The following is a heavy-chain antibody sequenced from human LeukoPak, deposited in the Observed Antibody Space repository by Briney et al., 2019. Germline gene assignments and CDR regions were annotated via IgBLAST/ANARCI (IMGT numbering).Heavy chain of an antibody. CDR3: ARGRSGSSSWYGEDAFDF. J-gene: IGHJ3*01. CDR2: ITSYNGNT. CDR1: GYIFSSYG. D-gene: IGHD6-13*01. Sequence: ASVKVSCKTSGYIFSSYGINWVRQAPGQGLEWVGWITSYNGNTKYAQRFQDRVKMTTERSTSTAYMELKSLTSDDTAVYYCARGRSGSSSWYGEDAFDFWGQGTMVTVSS. V-gene: IGHV1-18*01.